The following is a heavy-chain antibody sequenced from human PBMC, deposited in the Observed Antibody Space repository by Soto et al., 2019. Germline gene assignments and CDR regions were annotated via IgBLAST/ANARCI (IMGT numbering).Heavy chain of an antibody. CDR3: GKGCADDGNCFLFAY. J-gene: IGHJ4*02. V-gene: IGHV3-30*04. CDR2: ISFDGNNI. Sequence: QVQLVESGGGVVQPGGSLRLSCAASGFTFSNSAMHWVRQAPGKGLEWVSYISFDGNNIYYPDSVRGRFTISRGNYNNTPSLQLNSMRAEDTAVYYCGKGCADDGNCFLFAYWGQGVLVTVSS. D-gene: IGHD2-15*01. CDR1: GFTFSNSA.